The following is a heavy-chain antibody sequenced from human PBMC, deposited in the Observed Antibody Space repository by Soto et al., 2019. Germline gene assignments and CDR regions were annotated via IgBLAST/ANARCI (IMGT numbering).Heavy chain of an antibody. Sequence: EVQLLESGGGLVQPGGSLRLSCAASGFTFSSYAMSWVRQAPGKGLEWVSGISVSGDSTYYAGSVKGRFIISRDNSKSTLYLQMHSLRAEDTAVYYCAKIFRYGDPEYWGQGALVTVSS. V-gene: IGHV3-23*01. J-gene: IGHJ4*02. D-gene: IGHD2-21*02. CDR1: GFTFSSYA. CDR2: ISVSGDST. CDR3: AKIFRYGDPEY.